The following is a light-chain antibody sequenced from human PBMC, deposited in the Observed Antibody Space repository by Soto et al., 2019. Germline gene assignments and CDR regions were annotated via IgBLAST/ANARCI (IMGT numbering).Light chain of an antibody. CDR1: QSVSSY. Sequence: VLSQSPSTLSFSPWERSTLSFMASQSVSSYLAWYQQKPGQAPRLLIYDASTRATGIPARFSGSGSGTDFTLTITCLEPENFAVYNWHQRSNCPPAFVQGTQV. CDR2: DAS. CDR3: HQRSNCPPA. J-gene: IGKJ1*01. V-gene: IGKV3-11*01.